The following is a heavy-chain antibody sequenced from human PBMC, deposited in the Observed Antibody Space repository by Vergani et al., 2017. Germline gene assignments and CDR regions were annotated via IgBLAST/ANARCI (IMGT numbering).Heavy chain of an antibody. CDR1: GFTFSSYA. Sequence: EVQLLESGGGLVQPGGSLRLSCAASGFTFSSYAMSWVRQAPGKGLEWVSAISGSGGSTYYADSVKGRFPSSRDNSKNTLYLQMNSLRAEDTAVYYCAKDALIVSGWADLAPGGQGTLVTVSS. CDR3: AKDALIVSGWADLAP. D-gene: IGHD6-19*01. V-gene: IGHV3-23*01. J-gene: IGHJ4*02. CDR2: ISGSGGST.